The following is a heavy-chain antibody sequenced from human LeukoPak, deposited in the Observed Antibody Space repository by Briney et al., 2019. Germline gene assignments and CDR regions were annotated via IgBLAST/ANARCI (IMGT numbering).Heavy chain of an antibody. J-gene: IGHJ4*02. V-gene: IGHV1-2*02. D-gene: IGHD4-17*01. CDR1: GYTFTGYY. CDR3: ARFPVTLRGFDY. Sequence: GASVKVSCKASGYTFTGYYMHGVRQAPGQGLEWMGWINPNSGGTNYAQKFQGRVTMTRDTSISTAYMELSRLRSDDTAVYYCARFPVTLRGFDYWGQRTLVTVSS. CDR2: INPNSGGT.